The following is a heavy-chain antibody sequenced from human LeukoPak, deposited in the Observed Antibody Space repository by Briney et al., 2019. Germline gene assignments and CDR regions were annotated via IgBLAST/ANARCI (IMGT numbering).Heavy chain of an antibody. CDR2: IHHIGST. CDR3: ARDSSGGTVPSFDP. J-gene: IGHJ5*02. D-gene: IGHD2-15*01. Sequence: SETLSLTCVVSGDSINSGGFSWSWIRQPPGKGLEWVAFIHHIGSTHSNPSLRSRVAISLDRAKNQFSLNLASVTAADTAVYYCARDSSGGTVPSFDPWGQGTLVTVSS. CDR1: GDSINSGGFS. V-gene: IGHV4-30-2*01.